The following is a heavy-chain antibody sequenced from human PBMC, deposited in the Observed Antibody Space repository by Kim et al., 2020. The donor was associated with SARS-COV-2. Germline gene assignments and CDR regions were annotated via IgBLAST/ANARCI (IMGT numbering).Heavy chain of an antibody. CDR1: GGSISSSSYY. CDR3: ARQVMVRGAVRFDD. Sequence: SETLSLTCTVSGGSISSSSYYWGWIRQPPGKGLEWIGSIYYSGSTYYNPSLKSRVTISVDTSKNQFSLKLSSVTAADTAVYYCARQVMVRGAVRFDDWGQGTLVTVSS. V-gene: IGHV4-39*01. J-gene: IGHJ4*02. CDR2: IYYSGST. D-gene: IGHD3-10*01.